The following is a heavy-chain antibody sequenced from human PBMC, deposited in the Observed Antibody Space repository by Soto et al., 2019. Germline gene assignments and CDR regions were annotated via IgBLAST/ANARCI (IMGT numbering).Heavy chain of an antibody. V-gene: IGHV4-59*01. CDR1: GGSISSYY. CDR3: ARGEQWLTPFDY. D-gene: IGHD6-19*01. J-gene: IGHJ4*02. Sequence: TLSLTCTVSGGSISSYYWSWIRQPPGKGLEWIGYIYYSGSTNYNPSLKSRVTISVDTSKNQFSLKLSSVTAADTAVYYCARGEQWLTPFDYWGQGTLVTVSS. CDR2: IYYSGST.